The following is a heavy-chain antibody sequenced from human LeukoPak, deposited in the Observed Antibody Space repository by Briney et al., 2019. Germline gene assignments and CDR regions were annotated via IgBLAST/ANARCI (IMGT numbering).Heavy chain of an antibody. CDR2: ISSSGSTI. V-gene: IGHV3-11*01. CDR3: AKDPDSWGLNNWFDP. Sequence: PGGSLRLSCAASGFTFSDYYMSWIRQAPGKGLEWVSYISSSGSTIYYADSVKGRFTISRDNSKNTLYLQMNSLRAEDTAVYYCAKDPDSWGLNNWFDPWGQGTLVTVSS. D-gene: IGHD6-19*01. CDR1: GFTFSDYY. J-gene: IGHJ5*02.